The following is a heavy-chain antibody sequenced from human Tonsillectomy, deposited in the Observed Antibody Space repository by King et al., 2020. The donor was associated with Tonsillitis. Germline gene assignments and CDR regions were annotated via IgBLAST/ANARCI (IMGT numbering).Heavy chain of an antibody. J-gene: IGHJ5*02. CDR1: GGSISSGDYY. CDR2: IYYSGST. D-gene: IGHD3-22*01. Sequence: LQLQESGPGLVKPSETLSLTCTVSGGSISSGDYYWSWIRQHPGKGLEWIGFIYYSGSTYYNASLKSRVTISLDTSKNQFSLKLSSVTAADTAVYYCARDLVYYDSSGYYPYNWFDPWGQGTLVTVSS. CDR3: ARDLVYYDSSGYYPYNWFDP. V-gene: IGHV4-31*03.